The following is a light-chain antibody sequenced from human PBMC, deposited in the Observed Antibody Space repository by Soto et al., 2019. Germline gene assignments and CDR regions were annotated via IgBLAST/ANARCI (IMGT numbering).Light chain of an antibody. V-gene: IGLV2-14*01. CDR1: SSDVGGYNY. CDR3: SSYTSSSTPVV. Sequence: QYALTQPASVSGSPGQSITISCTGTSSDVGGYNYVSWYQQHPGKAPKLMISDVSNRPSGVSNRFSGSKSDNTASLTISGLQAEDEADYYCSSYTSSSTPVVFGGGTKLTVL. J-gene: IGLJ2*01. CDR2: DVS.